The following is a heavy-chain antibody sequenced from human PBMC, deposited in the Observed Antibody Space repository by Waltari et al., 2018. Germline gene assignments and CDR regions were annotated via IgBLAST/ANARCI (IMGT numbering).Heavy chain of an antibody. CDR2: INPNSGGT. V-gene: IGHV1-2*02. CDR1: GYTFTGYY. J-gene: IGHJ6*03. CDR3: ARGGSGSYQTNYYYYYMDV. Sequence: QVQLVQSGAEVKKPGASVKVSCKASGYTFTGYYMHWVRQAPGQGLEWMGWINPNSGGTNYAQKFQGRVTMTRDTSISTAYMELSRLRSDDTAVYYCARGGSGSYQTNYYYYYMDVWGKGTTVTVSS. D-gene: IGHD3-10*01.